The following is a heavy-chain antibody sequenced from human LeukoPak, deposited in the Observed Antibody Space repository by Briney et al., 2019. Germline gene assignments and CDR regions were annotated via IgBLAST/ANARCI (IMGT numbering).Heavy chain of an antibody. D-gene: IGHD1-26*01. CDR2: IYSGGST. CDR3: ARDLGGSYSGPVDY. V-gene: IGHV3-66*01. CDR1: GFTLSSGPW. Sequence: GGSLTLSCSASGFTLSSGPWMHRVRQVPGKGLEWVSVIYSGGSTYYADSVKGRFTISRDNSKNTLYLQMNSLRAEDTAVYYCARDLGGSYSGPVDYWGQGTLVTVSS. J-gene: IGHJ4*02.